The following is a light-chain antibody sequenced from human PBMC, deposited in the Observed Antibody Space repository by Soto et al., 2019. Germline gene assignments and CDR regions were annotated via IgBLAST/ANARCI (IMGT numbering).Light chain of an antibody. CDR2: GAS. V-gene: IGKV3-15*01. CDR3: QQHNNWPPYT. Sequence: EIVMTQSPATLSVSPGERATLSCRASQSVSSNLAWYQQKPGQAPRLLIYGASTRATAIPAMCSGSGSWTEFTLTISSLQSEDFAVYSCQQHNNWPPYTFGQGTKLEIK. CDR1: QSVSSN. J-gene: IGKJ2*01.